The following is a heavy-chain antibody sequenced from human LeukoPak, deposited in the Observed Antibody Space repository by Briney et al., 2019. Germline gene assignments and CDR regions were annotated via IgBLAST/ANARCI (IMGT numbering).Heavy chain of an antibody. D-gene: IGHD3-10*01. CDR2: INWNGGST. CDR1: GFTFDDYG. J-gene: IGHJ6*03. CDR3: ARDVYYGSGSYYAEYYMDV. Sequence: PGGSLRLSCAASGFTFDDYGMSWVRQAPGKGLEWVSGINWNGGSTGYADSVKGRFTISRDNAKNSLFLHMNSLRAEDTAVYYCARDVYYGSGSYYAEYYMDVWGKGTTVTISS. V-gene: IGHV3-20*04.